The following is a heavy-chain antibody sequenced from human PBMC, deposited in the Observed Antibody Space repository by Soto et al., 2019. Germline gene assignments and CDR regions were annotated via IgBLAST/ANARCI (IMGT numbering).Heavy chain of an antibody. CDR2: ITGNGETT. D-gene: IGHD2-2*01. V-gene: IGHV3-23*01. CDR1: GFTFINHA. J-gene: IGHJ4*02. Sequence: PGGSLRLSCAGSGFTFINHAMNWVRQAPGKGLEWVTGITGNGETTNYADSVKGRFTISRDNSKNTLYLQMNSLRAEDTAVYYCAKVDCGSSGCRLIDYWGQGTLVTSPQ. CDR3: AKVDCGSSGCRLIDY.